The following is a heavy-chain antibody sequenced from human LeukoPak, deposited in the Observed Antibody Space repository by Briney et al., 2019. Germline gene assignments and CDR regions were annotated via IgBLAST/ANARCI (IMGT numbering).Heavy chain of an antibody. CDR1: GFTFSHFW. V-gene: IGHV3-7*03. CDR3: ASDPIY. J-gene: IGHJ4*02. Sequence: GGSLRLSCEASGFTFSHFWMSWVRQAPGKGLEWVAYIKKTGSETYYVDSVKGRFTITRDNTRNSLFLQMYSLRAEDTAVYYCASDPIYWGQGTLVTVSS. CDR2: IKKTGSET.